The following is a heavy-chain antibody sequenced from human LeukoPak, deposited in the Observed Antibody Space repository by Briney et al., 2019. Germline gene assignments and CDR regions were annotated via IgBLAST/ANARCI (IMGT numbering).Heavy chain of an antibody. J-gene: IGHJ4*02. CDR3: ARDLGVESGYYDSSGYPLYYFDY. Sequence: GASVKVSCKASGYTFTSYGISWVRQAPGQGLEWMGWISAYNGNTNYAQKFQGWVTMTRDTSISTAYMELSRLRSDDTAVYYCARDLGVESGYYDSSGYPLYYFDYWGQGTLVTVSS. V-gene: IGHV1-18*01. CDR1: GYTFTSYG. CDR2: ISAYNGNT. D-gene: IGHD3-22*01.